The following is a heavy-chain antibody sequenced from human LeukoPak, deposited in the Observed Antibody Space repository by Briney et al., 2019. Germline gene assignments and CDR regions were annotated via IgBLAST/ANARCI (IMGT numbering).Heavy chain of an antibody. D-gene: IGHD6-13*01. V-gene: IGHV4-39*07. CDR3: ARDNVAAAGSSPTPFDY. Sequence: SETLSLTCTVSGGSISSSSYYWGWIRQPPGKGLEWIGSIYYSGSTYYNPSLKSRVTISVDTSKNQFSLKLSSVTAADTAVYYCARDNVAAAGSSPTPFDYWGQGTLVTVSS. J-gene: IGHJ4*02. CDR1: GGSISSSSYY. CDR2: IYYSGST.